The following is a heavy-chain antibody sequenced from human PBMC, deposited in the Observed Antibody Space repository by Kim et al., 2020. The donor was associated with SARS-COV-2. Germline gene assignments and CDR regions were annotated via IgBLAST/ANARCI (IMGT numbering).Heavy chain of an antibody. Sequence: SETLSLTCTVSGGSISSGGYYWSWIRQLPGEGLEWIGYIDHSGSTYYNPSLKSRIIISVDTFKNQLSLNLSSVTAADTAVYFCARGHDYADYWGQGTSVT. CDR2: IDHSGST. J-gene: IGHJ4*02. V-gene: IGHV4-31*03. CDR3: ARGHDYADY. D-gene: IGHD4-17*01. CDR1: GGSISSGGYY.